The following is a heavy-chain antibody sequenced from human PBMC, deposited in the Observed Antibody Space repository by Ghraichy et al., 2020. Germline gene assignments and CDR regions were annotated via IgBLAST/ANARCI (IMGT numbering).Heavy chain of an antibody. D-gene: IGHD3-10*01. CDR2: IYYSGST. Sequence: SETLSLTCTVSGGSISSSSYYWGWIRQPPGKGLEWIGSIYYSGSTYYNPSLKSRVTISVDTSKNQFSLKLSSVTAADTAVYYCARDQGDSGGLGYWGQGTLVTVSS. CDR1: GGSISSSSYY. J-gene: IGHJ4*02. V-gene: IGHV4-39*07. CDR3: ARDQGDSGGLGY.